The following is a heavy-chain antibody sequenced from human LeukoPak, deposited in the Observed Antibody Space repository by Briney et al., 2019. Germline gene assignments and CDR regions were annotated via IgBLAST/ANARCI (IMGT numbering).Heavy chain of an antibody. D-gene: IGHD6-13*01. CDR3: ESTGYSNTDY. J-gene: IGHJ4*02. Sequence: GGSLRLSCVASGFTLSGYWMSWVRQAPGKGLEWVAFIRYDGSNKYYADSVKGRFTISRDNSKNTLYLQMNSLRAEDTAVYYCESTGYSNTDYWGQGTLVTVSS. CDR2: IRYDGSNK. V-gene: IGHV3-30*02. CDR1: GFTLSGYW.